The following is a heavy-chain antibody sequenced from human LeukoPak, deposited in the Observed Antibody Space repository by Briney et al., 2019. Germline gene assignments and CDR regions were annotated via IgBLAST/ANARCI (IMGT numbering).Heavy chain of an antibody. J-gene: IGHJ3*02. V-gene: IGHV1-69*04. CDR1: GYTLTELS. CDR2: IIPILGIA. D-gene: IGHD1-26*01. Sequence: GASVKVSCKVSGYTLTELSMHWVRQAPGKGLEWMGRIIPILGIANYAQKFQGRVTITADKSTSTAYMELSSLRSEDTAVYYCARERRGKWELLEAFDNWGQGTMVTVSS. CDR3: ARERRGKWELLEAFDN.